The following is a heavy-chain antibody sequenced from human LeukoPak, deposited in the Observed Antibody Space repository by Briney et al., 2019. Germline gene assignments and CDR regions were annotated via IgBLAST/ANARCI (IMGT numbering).Heavy chain of an antibody. J-gene: IGHJ5*02. CDR3: AKNGQSGFSFDP. D-gene: IGHD1-26*01. CDR1: GGSFNGYY. Sequence: SETLSLTCALYGGSFNGYYWSWIRQSPGKGLEWIGEGNHGGGTKYNPSLKGRVTISADSSKNQFSLKLSSVTAADTAVCYCAKNGQSGFSFDPWGQGTLVTVSS. V-gene: IGHV4-34*01. CDR2: GNHGGGT.